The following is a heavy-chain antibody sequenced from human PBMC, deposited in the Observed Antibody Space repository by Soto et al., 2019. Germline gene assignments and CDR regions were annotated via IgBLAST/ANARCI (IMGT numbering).Heavy chain of an antibody. CDR1: GGTFSSYA. D-gene: IGHD3-16*01. Sequence: ASVKVSCKASGGTFSSYAISWVRQAPGQGLEWMGGIIPIFGTANYAQKFQGRVTITADESTSTAYMELSSLRSEDTAVYYCARGQLRLGELGWFDPWGQGTLVTVSS. CDR2: IIPIFGTA. J-gene: IGHJ5*02. V-gene: IGHV1-69*13. CDR3: ARGQLRLGELGWFDP.